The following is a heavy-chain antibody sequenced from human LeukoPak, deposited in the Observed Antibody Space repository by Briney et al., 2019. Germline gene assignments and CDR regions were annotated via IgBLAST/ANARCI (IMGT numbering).Heavy chain of an antibody. V-gene: IGHV4-59*01. CDR1: GGSISSYY. D-gene: IGHD2-8*01. CDR3: ARVLGYCTNGVCSDAFDI. J-gene: IGHJ3*02. Sequence: SQTLSLTCTVSGGSISSYYWSWIRQPPGKGLEWIGYIYYSGSTNYNPSLKSRVTISVDTSKNQFSLKLSSVTAADTAVYYCARVLGYCTNGVCSDAFDIWGQGTMVTVSS. CDR2: IYYSGST.